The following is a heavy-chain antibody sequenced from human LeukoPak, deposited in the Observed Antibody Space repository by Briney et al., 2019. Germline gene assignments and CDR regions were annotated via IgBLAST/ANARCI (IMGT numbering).Heavy chain of an antibody. V-gene: IGHV3-7*03. CDR1: GFTFSRHW. J-gene: IGHJ4*02. D-gene: IGHD3-22*01. Sequence: GGSLRLSCAASGFTFSRHWMTWVRQAPGKGLEWVANIKHDGSEKNYVDSVKGRFTISRDNTKNSLYLQMNSLRAEDTAVYYCATPLDYFDMSDSHQGGDWGQGTLVTVSS. CDR3: ATPLDYFDMSDSHQGGD. CDR2: IKHDGSEK.